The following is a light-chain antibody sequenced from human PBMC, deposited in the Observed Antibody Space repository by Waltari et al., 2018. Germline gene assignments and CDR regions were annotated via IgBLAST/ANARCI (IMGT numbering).Light chain of an antibody. CDR3: QSADSRGTYVV. V-gene: IGLV3-25*03. Sequence: SYELTQPPSVSVSPGQTARIPCSGDALPKQYAYWYQQKPGQAPLLVIYKDSERTSGVPERCSGSSSGTTVTLTISGVQAEDEADYYCQSADSRGTYVVFGGGTKLTVL. J-gene: IGLJ2*01. CDR2: KDS. CDR1: ALPKQY.